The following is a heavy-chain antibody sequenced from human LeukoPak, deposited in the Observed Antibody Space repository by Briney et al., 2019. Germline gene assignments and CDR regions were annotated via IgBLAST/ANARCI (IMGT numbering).Heavy chain of an antibody. CDR2: INHSGST. CDR3: ARGLGGY. V-gene: IGHV4-34*01. J-gene: IGHJ4*02. Sequence: SETLSLTCAVYGGSFSGYYWSWIRQPPGKGLEWIGEINHSGSTNYNPSLKSRVTISVDTSKNQFSLKLSSVTAADTAVYYCARGLGGYWGQGTLVTVSS. CDR1: GGSFSGYY.